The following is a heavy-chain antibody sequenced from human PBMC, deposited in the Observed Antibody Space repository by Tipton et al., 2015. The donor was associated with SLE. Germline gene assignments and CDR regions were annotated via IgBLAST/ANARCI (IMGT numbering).Heavy chain of an antibody. CDR2: ISYDGSNK. J-gene: IGHJ4*02. Sequence: SLRLSCAASGFTFSSYAMHWVRQAPGKGLEWVAVISYDGSNKYYADSVKGRFTISRDNSKNTLYLQMNSLRAEDTAVYYCARGKTRIAAAGAHGYWGQGTLVTVSS. CDR3: ARGKTRIAAAGAHGY. V-gene: IGHV3-30-3*01. D-gene: IGHD6-13*01. CDR1: GFTFSSYA.